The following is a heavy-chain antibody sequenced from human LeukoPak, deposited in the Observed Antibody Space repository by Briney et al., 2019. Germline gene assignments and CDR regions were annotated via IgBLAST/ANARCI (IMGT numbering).Heavy chain of an antibody. Sequence: PGGSLRLSCAASGFTFSSYSMNWVRQAPGKGLEWVANIKQDGSEKYYVDSVKGRFTISRDNAKNSLYLQMNSLGAEDTAVYYCARAYFDYWGQGTLVTVSS. J-gene: IGHJ4*02. V-gene: IGHV3-7*05. CDR2: IKQDGSEK. CDR1: GFTFSSYS. CDR3: ARAYFDY.